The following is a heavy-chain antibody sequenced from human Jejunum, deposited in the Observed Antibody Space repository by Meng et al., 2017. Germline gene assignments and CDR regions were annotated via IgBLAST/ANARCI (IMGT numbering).Heavy chain of an antibody. V-gene: IGHV3-21*01. CDR3: AREWDTAMGTYFYNAMDV. D-gene: IGHD5-18*01. CDR1: GFTFYSFA. CDR2: ISSSGSYK. Sequence: GESLKISCAVSGFTFYSFAMNWVRQAPGKGLEWVSCISSSGSYKYYAGSVKGRFTISRDSAKNSVYLQMNSLRVEDTAVYYCAREWDTAMGTYFYNAMDVWGQGTTVTVSS. J-gene: IGHJ6*02.